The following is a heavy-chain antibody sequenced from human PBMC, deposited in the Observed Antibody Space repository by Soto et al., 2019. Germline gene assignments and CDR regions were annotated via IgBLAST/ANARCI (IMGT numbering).Heavy chain of an antibody. CDR1: GASFSSTYW. J-gene: IGHJ4*02. Sequence: SETLSLTCAVSGASFSSTYWWSWVRQPPGKGPEWIGEINHRGSANYNPSLKSRVTISVDISKSQFSLRLTSVTAADTAVYYCARYNAASGTYYFDFWGQGALVT. D-gene: IGHD6-13*01. V-gene: IGHV4-4*02. CDR3: ARYNAASGTYYFDF. CDR2: INHRGSA.